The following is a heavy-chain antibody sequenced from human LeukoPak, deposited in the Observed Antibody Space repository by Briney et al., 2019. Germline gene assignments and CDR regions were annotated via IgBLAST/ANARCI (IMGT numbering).Heavy chain of an antibody. V-gene: IGHV1-24*01. CDR2: FDPEDGET. J-gene: IGHJ4*02. CDR1: GYTLTELS. CDR3: ARVYSSSSRAFDY. D-gene: IGHD6-13*01. Sequence: ASVKVSCKVSGYTLTELSMHWVRQAPGKGLEWMGGFDPEDGETIYAQKLQGRVTMTTDTSTSTAYMELRSLRSDDTAVYYCARVYSSSSRAFDYWGQGTLVTVSS.